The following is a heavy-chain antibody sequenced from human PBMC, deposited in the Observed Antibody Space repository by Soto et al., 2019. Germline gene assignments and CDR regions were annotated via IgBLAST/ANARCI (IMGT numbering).Heavy chain of an antibody. D-gene: IGHD3-3*01. CDR2: INPYNGNT. V-gene: IGHV1-18*04. CDR1: DYTFITYG. Sequence: QGHLEQSGGEVKKPGASVQVSCRALDYTFITYGLSWVRQAPGQGLEWMGLINPYNGNTVYAQKFQGRVTMTRDTSTDTVYMELRSLRFNDTAVYYCARISYPALQGAFDIWGHGTMVTVSS. J-gene: IGHJ3*02. CDR3: ARISYPALQGAFDI.